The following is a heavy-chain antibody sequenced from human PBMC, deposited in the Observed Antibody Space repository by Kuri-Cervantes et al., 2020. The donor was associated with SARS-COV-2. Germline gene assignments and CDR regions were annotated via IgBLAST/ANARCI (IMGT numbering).Heavy chain of an antibody. V-gene: IGHV1-18*01. CDR1: GYTFTSYG. J-gene: IGHJ4*02. Sequence: ASVKVSCKASGYTFTSYGISWVRQAPGQGLEWMGWISAYNGNTNYAQKLQGRVTMTTDTSTSTAYMELRSLRSDDTAVYYCARTYLLEWTPGAPAHFDYWGQGTLVTDSS. CDR3: ARTYLLEWTPGAPAHFDY. CDR2: ISAYNGNT. D-gene: IGHD3-3*01.